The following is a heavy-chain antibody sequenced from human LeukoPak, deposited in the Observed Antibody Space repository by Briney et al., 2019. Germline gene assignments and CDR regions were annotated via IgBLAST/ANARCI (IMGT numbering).Heavy chain of an antibody. D-gene: IGHD3-10*01. CDR3: ARDGYYYGSGSKYNWFDP. V-gene: IGHV3-30*03. CDR1: GFTSRSSG. J-gene: IGHJ5*02. CDR2: ISYDVIET. Sequence: GTSLRLSCADSGFTSRSSGMHWVRQAPGKGLEWVARISYDVIETNYADSVEGRFSISRDTSKNTVYLQMNSLRTEDTAVYYCARDGYYYGSGSKYNWFDPWGQGTLVTVSS.